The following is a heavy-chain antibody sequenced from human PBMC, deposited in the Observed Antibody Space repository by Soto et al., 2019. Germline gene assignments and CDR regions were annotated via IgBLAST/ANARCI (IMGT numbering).Heavy chain of an antibody. D-gene: IGHD2-2*01. CDR3: ARGRDCSTASCSLDLRLGYYFDK. CDR1: GGSISSGGYY. CDR2: IYYGGST. Sequence: QVQLQESGPGLVKPSQTLSLTCTVSGGSISSGGYYWSWIRQHPGKGLEWIGYIYYGGSTYYNPSRMSRVIISVDTSKNQFSLKLSSVTAADTAVYYCARGRDCSTASCSLDLRLGYYFDKWGQGTLVTVSS. V-gene: IGHV4-31*03. J-gene: IGHJ4*02.